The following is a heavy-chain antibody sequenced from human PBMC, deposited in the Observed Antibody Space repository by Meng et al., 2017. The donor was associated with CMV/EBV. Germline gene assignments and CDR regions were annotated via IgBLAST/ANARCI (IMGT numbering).Heavy chain of an antibody. Sequence: SLKISCAASGFTFSSYAMHWVRQAPGKGLEWVAVISYDGSNKYYADSVKGRFTISRDNSKNTLYLQMNSLRAEDTAVYYCARSIYSPLYDFWSGYHIDYWGQGTLVTVSS. D-gene: IGHD3-3*01. CDR2: ISYDGSNK. CDR3: ARSIYSPLYDFWSGYHIDY. J-gene: IGHJ4*02. V-gene: IGHV3-30-3*01. CDR1: GFTFSSYA.